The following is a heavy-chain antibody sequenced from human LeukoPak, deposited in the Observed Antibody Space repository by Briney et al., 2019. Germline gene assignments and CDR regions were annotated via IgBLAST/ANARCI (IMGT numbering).Heavy chain of an antibody. J-gene: IGHJ5*02. CDR2: ITPSGDNT. CDR3: ARDNSVGDYAWWFDP. CDR1: GYTFTNYY. V-gene: IGHV1-46*01. D-gene: IGHD1-26*01. Sequence: ASVKVSCKASGYTFTNYYMHWVRQAPGQGLEWLGLITPSGDNTWYAQKFHRGVTMTRDLSTSTDYLELSSLIYDDTAVYYCARDNSVGDYAWWFDPWGQGTLVTVSS.